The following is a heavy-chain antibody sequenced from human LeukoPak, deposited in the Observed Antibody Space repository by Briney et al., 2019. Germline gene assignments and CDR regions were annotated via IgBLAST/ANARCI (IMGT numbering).Heavy chain of an antibody. D-gene: IGHD3-22*01. CDR3: AIGKITIIPGSWYFDL. CDR2: LTGSGGTT. CDR1: RFTFSNYA. V-gene: IGHV3-23*01. Sequence: GGSLRLSCAASRFTFSNYAMSWVRQAPGKGLEWVSGLTGSGGTTYYADSVKGRFTISRDNSKNTLYVQMNNLRAEDTAVYYCAIGKITIIPGSWYFDLWGRGTLVTVSS. J-gene: IGHJ2*01.